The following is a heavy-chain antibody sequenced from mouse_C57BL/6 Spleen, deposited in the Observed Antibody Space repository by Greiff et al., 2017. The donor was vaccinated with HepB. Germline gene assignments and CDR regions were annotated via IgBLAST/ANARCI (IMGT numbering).Heavy chain of an antibody. Sequence: QVQLQQPGAELVKPGASVKMSCKASGYTFTSYWITWVKQRPGQGLEWIGDIYPGSGSTNYNEEFKSKATLTVDTSSSTAYMQLSSLTSEDSAVYYCARSDYYGSSPWFAYWGQGTLVTVSA. CDR2: IYPGSGST. CDR1: GYTFTSYW. J-gene: IGHJ3*01. D-gene: IGHD1-1*01. CDR3: ARSDYYGSSPWFAY. V-gene: IGHV1-55*01.